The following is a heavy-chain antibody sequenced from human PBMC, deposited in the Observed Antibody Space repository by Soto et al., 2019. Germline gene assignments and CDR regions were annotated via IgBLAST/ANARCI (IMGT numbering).Heavy chain of an antibody. V-gene: IGHV1-69*13. CDR1: GGTFSSYA. CDR2: IIPIFGTA. CDR3: ASDGSGSYYGSNFDY. D-gene: IGHD3-10*01. Sequence: SVKVSCKASGGTFSSYAISWVRQAPGQGLEWMGGIIPIFGTANYAQKFQGRVTITADESTSTAYMELSSLRSEDTAVYYCASDGSGSYYGSNFDYWGQGTLVTVSS. J-gene: IGHJ4*02.